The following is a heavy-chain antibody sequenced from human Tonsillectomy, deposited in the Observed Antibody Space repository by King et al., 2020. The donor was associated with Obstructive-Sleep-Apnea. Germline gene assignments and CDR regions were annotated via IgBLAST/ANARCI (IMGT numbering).Heavy chain of an antibody. J-gene: IGHJ5*02. CDR1: GFPFIYYG. CDR3: AQGGTTMAEIQFWIDP. CDR2: IRDDGVYK. Sequence: VQLVESGGGVVQPGGSLRLSCAASGFPFIYYGMHWVRQAPGRGPEWLAFIRDDGVYKYYADSVKGRFTISRDNSNNTLYLRMNSLRPEDTALYYCAQGGTTMAEIQFWIDPWGQGTLVTVSS. V-gene: IGHV3-30*02. D-gene: IGHD1-7*01.